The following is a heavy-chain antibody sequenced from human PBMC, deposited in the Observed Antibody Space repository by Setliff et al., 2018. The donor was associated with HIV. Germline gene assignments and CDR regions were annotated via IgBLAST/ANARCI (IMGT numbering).Heavy chain of an antibody. J-gene: IGHJ6*03. CDR3: ARGGMGYCSSTSCHMDV. CDR2: ISSSSSTI. CDR1: GFTFSSYS. D-gene: IGHD2-2*01. Sequence: GGSLRLSCAASGFTFSSYSMNWVRQAPGKGLEWVSYISSSSSTIYYADSVKGRFTISRDNAKNSLYLQMNSLRAEDTAVYYCARGGMGYCSSTSCHMDVWGKGTTVTVSS. V-gene: IGHV3-48*01.